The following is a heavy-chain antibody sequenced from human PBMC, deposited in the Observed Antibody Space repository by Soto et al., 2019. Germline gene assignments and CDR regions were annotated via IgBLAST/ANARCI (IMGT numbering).Heavy chain of an antibody. V-gene: IGHV3-30*18. CDR3: AKDTYYYDSSGPSLGY. CDR2: ISYDGSNK. J-gene: IGHJ4*02. CDR1: GFTFSSYG. Sequence: GGSLRLSCAASGFTFSSYGMHWVRQSPGEGLEWVAVISYDGSNKYYADSVKGRFTISRDNSKNTLYLQMNSLRAEDTAVYYCAKDTYYYDSSGPSLGYWGQGTLVTVSS. D-gene: IGHD3-22*01.